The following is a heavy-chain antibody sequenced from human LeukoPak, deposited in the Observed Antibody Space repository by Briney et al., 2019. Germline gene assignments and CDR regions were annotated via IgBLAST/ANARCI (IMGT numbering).Heavy chain of an antibody. CDR2: IYHSGNT. CDR1: GDSISSGGYS. V-gene: IGHV4-31*03. D-gene: IGHD3-22*01. Sequence: SETLSLTCTVTGDSISSGGYSWSWIRQHPGKGLEWIGYIYHSGNTYYNPSLKSRVTISVDTSKDQFSLKLSSVTAADTALYYCARDVGLGYYDSSGYGDAFNIWGQGTMVTVSS. J-gene: IGHJ3*02. CDR3: ARDVGLGYYDSSGYGDAFNI.